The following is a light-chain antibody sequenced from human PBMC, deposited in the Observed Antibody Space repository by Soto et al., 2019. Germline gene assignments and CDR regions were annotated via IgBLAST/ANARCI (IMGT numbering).Light chain of an antibody. CDR2: RAS. Sequence: EIVLTQSPGTLSLSPGERATLSCRASQSVTKSLAWYQQKPGQVPTVLIYRASTRATGIPDRFSGSGSGTDFTLTISRVEPEDFAVYYCQQYGSSPLTFGGGTKVDI. V-gene: IGKV3-20*01. J-gene: IGKJ4*01. CDR3: QQYGSSPLT. CDR1: QSVTKS.